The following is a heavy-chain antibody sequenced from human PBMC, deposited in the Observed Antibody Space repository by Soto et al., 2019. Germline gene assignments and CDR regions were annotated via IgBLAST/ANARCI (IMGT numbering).Heavy chain of an antibody. J-gene: IGHJ6*02. CDR2: IYYSGST. CDR3: ARTPLYGVDGVSYYHYLIDV. Sequence: PSETLSLTCTVSGGSISSGGYYWSWVRQHPGKGLEWIGYIYYSGSTYYNPSLKGRVTISVDTSKNQFSLKLSSVTAADTAVYYCARTPLYGVDGVSYYHYLIDVSAQGTTVTVSS. CDR1: GGSISSGGYY. D-gene: IGHD4-17*01. V-gene: IGHV4-31*03.